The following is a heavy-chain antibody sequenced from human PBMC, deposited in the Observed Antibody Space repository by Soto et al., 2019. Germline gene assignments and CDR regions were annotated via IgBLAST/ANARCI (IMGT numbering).Heavy chain of an antibody. CDR1: GFTFSSYA. D-gene: IGHD2-21*02. CDR2: ISYDGSNK. CDR3: GRGGGDYHYYYYYGMDV. Sequence: GGSLRLSCAASGFTFSSYAMHWVRQAPGKGLEWVAVISYDGSNKYYADSVKGRFTISRDNSKNTLYLQMNSLRAEDTAVYYCGRGGGDYHYYYYYGMDVWGQGTTVTVSS. J-gene: IGHJ6*02. V-gene: IGHV3-30-3*01.